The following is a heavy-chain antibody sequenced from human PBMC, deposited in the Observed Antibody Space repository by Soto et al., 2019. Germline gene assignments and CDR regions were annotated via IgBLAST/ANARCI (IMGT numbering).Heavy chain of an antibody. J-gene: IGHJ4*02. CDR2: IIPIFGTA. CDR1: GGTFSSYA. D-gene: IGHD2-15*01. V-gene: IGHV1-69*13. CDR3: ASGPATPRDYFDY. Sequence: SVKVSCKASGGTFSSYAISWVRQAPGQGLEWMGGIIPIFGTANYAQKFQGRVTITADESTSTAYMELSSLRSEDTAVYYCASGPATPRDYFDYWGQGTLVAVSS.